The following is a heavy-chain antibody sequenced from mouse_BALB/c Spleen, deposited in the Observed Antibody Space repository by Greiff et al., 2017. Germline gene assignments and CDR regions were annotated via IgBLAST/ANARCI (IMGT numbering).Heavy chain of an antibody. CDR1: GYAFTNYW. CDR2: IYPGSGNT. Sequence: QVQLKESGAELVRPGTSVKISCKASGYAFTNYWLGWVKQRPGHGLEWIGDIYPGSGNTYYNEKFKGKATLTADKSSSTAYMQLSSLTSEDSAVYFCARTATSWYFDVWGAGTTVTVSS. CDR3: ARTATSWYFDV. D-gene: IGHD1-1*01. J-gene: IGHJ1*01. V-gene: IGHV1-63*01.